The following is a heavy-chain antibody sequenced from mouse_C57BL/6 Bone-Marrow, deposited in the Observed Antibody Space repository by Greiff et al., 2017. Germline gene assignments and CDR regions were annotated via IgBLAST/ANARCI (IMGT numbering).Heavy chain of an antibody. CDR1: GFFSSDAR. Sequence: EVHLVESGGGLVQPGGSMKLSCAASGFFSSDARMDWVRQTPEKGHEWVAEIRNKANTHATYYAESVEGRFAISRDDSKSSDHLKMNSLSAAATGIYYCTMFAYWGQGTLVTVSA. CDR3: TMFAY. CDR2: IRNKANTHAT. V-gene: IGHV6-6*01. J-gene: IGHJ3*01.